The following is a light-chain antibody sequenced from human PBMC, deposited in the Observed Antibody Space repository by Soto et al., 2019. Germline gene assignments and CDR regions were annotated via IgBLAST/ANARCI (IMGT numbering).Light chain of an antibody. CDR2: WAS. CDR3: QQYYSSLHS. CDR1: QVVSSSY. Sequence: MELTQSPGTLSLSPGERATLSCRASQVVSSSYLAWYQQKPGQPPKALIYWASNRESGVPDRFSGSGSGTDFTLTINNLQAEDVAVYYCQQYYSSLHSFGQGTKLEIK. V-gene: IGKV3-20*01. J-gene: IGKJ2*01.